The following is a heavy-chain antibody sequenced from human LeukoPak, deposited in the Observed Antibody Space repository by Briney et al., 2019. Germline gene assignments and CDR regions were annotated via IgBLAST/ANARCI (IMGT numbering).Heavy chain of an antibody. CDR1: GGSISSSSYY. Sequence: SETLSLTCTVSGGSISSSSYYWGWIRQPPEKGLEWIGSIYYSGSTYYNPSLKSRVTISVDTSKNQFSLKLSSVTAADTAVYYCARDYSSLSGFDYWGQGTLVTVSS. CDR3: ARDYSSLSGFDY. J-gene: IGHJ4*02. V-gene: IGHV4-39*02. CDR2: IYYSGST. D-gene: IGHD6-19*01.